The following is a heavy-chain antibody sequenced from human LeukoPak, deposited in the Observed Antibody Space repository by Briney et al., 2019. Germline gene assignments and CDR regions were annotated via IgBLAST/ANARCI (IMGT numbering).Heavy chain of an antibody. CDR3: ATDSRYCTNGVCYNIPIDY. CDR1: GYTFTDYY. J-gene: IGHJ4*02. V-gene: IGHV1-69-2*01. D-gene: IGHD2-8*01. CDR2: VDPEDGET. Sequence: ASVKVSCKVSGYTFTDYYMHLVQQAPGRGLEWMGLVDPEDGETIYAEKFQGRVTITADTSTDTAYMELSSLRSEDTAVYYCATDSRYCTNGVCYNIPIDYWGQGTLVTVSS.